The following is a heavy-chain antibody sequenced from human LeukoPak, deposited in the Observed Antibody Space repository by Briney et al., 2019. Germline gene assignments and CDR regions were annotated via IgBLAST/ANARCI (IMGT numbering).Heavy chain of an antibody. D-gene: IGHD2-2*01. V-gene: IGHV3-30*18. CDR1: GFTFSSYG. CDR3: AKAVVPAAIGRNWFDP. Sequence: GGSLRLSCAASGFTFSSYGMHWVRQAPGKGLEWVAVISYDGSNKYYADSVKGRFTISRDNSKNTLYLQMNSLRAEDTAVYYCAKAVVPAAIGRNWFDPWGQGTLVTVSS. CDR2: ISYDGSNK. J-gene: IGHJ5*02.